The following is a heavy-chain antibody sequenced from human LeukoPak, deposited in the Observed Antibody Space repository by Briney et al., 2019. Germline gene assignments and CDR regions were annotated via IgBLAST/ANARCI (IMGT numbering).Heavy chain of an antibody. J-gene: IGHJ6*02. V-gene: IGHV1-24*01. Sequence: GASVKVSCKVSGYTLTELSMHWVRQAPGKGLEWMGGFDPVDGETTYAQKFQGRVTMTEDTSTDTAYMELSSLRTEDTAVYYCARDPPKRYDFWSGSPPDYYYYYGMDVWGQGTTVTVSS. D-gene: IGHD3-3*01. CDR3: ARDPPKRYDFWSGSPPDYYYYYGMDV. CDR1: GYTLTELS. CDR2: FDPVDGET.